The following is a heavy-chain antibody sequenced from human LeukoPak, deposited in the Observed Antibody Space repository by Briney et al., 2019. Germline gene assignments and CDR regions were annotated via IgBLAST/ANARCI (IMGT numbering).Heavy chain of an antibody. CDR3: AREYPDFDY. J-gene: IGHJ4*02. CDR2: ISSSADTI. CDR1: GFTFRSYE. V-gene: IGHV3-48*03. Sequence: GGSLRLSCVASGFTFRSYEMNWVRQAPGKGLEWVSYISSSADTIYNADSVKGRFTISRDNAENSLYLQVNSLRVEDTAVYYCAREYPDFDYWGQGTLVTVSS.